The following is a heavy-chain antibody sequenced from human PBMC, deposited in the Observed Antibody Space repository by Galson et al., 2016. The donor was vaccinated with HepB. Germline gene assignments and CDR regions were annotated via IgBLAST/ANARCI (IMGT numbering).Heavy chain of an antibody. D-gene: IGHD2-2*01. V-gene: IGHV3-7*01. CDR1: GFTFSTFW. CDR2: IKQDGSGK. J-gene: IGHJ4*02. CDR3: ARTIVAVPGANDHFDY. Sequence: SLRLSCAASGFTFSTFWLAWVRQAPGKGLEWVANIKQDGSGKYYMDSVKGRFTISRDNAKNALYLQMNSLRAEDTAVYYCARTIVAVPGANDHFDYWGQGTLVTVSS.